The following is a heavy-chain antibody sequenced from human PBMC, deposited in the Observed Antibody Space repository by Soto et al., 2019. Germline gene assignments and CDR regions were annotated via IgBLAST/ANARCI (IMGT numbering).Heavy chain of an antibody. D-gene: IGHD6-13*01. CDR3: ARDGLVAAAGTLGTLDYYGMDV. V-gene: IGHV1-69*13. Sequence: SVKVSCKASGGTFSSYAISWVRQAPGQGLEWMGGIIPIFGTANYAQKFQGRVTITADESTSTAYMELSSLRSEDTAVYYCARDGLVAAAGTLGTLDYYGMDVWGQGTTVTVSS. J-gene: IGHJ6*02. CDR1: GGTFSSYA. CDR2: IIPIFGTA.